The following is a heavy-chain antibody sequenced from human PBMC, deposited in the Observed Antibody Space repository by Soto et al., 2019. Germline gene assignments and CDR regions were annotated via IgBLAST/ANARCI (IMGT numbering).Heavy chain of an antibody. CDR2: IWYDGSNK. D-gene: IGHD3-10*01. CDR3: ARDPSHGSGSYLDY. J-gene: IGHJ4*02. Sequence: GGSLRLSCAASGFTFSNYGMHWVRQAPGKGLEWVAVIWYDGSNKYYADSVKGRFTISRDNSKNTLYVQMNSLRAEDTAVYYCARDPSHGSGSYLDYWGQGTLVTVSS. V-gene: IGHV3-33*01. CDR1: GFTFSNYG.